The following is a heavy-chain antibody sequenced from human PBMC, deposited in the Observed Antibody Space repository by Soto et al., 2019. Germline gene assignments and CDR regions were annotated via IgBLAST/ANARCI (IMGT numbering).Heavy chain of an antibody. CDR1: GFTFSSYG. Sequence: QVQLVESGGGVVQPGRSLRLSCAASGFTFSSYGMHWVRQAPGKGLEWVAVISYDGSNKYYADSVKGRFTISRDNSKNTLYLQMNSLRAEDTAVYYCAKQFPGYYSSGPIDYWGQGTLVTVSS. D-gene: IGHD3-22*01. V-gene: IGHV3-30*18. CDR2: ISYDGSNK. J-gene: IGHJ4*02. CDR3: AKQFPGYYSSGPIDY.